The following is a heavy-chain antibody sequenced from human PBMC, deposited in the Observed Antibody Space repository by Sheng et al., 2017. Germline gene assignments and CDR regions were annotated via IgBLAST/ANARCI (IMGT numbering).Heavy chain of an antibody. CDR3: ARGGVPAAMAGYYYYYYMDV. CDR2: IIPIFGTA. J-gene: IGHJ6*03. V-gene: IGHV1-69*05. CDR1: GGTFSSYA. Sequence: QVQLVQSGAEVKKPGSSVKVSCKASGGTFSSYAISWVRQAPGQGLEWMGGIIPIFGTANYAQKFQGRVTITTDESTSTAYMELSSLRSEDTAVYYCARGGVPAAMAGYYYYYYMDVWGKGTTVTVSS. D-gene: IGHD2-2*01.